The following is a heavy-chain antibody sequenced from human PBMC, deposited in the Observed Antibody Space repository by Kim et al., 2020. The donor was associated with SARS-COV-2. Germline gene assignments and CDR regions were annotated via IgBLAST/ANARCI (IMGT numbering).Heavy chain of an antibody. CDR1: GGSVSSGSYY. J-gene: IGHJ4*02. CDR3: ARDDYGGNGNFDY. D-gene: IGHD4-17*01. V-gene: IGHV4-61*01. Sequence: SETLSLTCTVSGGSVSSGSYYWSWIRQPPGKGLEWIGYIYYSGSTNYNPSLKSRVTISVDTSKNQFSLKLSSVTAADTAVYYCARDDYGGNGNFDYWGQGTLVTVSS. CDR2: IYYSGST.